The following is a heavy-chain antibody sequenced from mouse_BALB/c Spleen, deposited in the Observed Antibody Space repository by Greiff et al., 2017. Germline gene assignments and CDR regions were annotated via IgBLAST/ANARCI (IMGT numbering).Heavy chain of an antibody. V-gene: IGHV5-12-2*01. CDR1: GFTFSSYT. J-gene: IGHJ3*01. CDR2: ISNGGGST. D-gene: IGHD1-1*01. CDR3: ARHEIYYGSSYVWFAY. Sequence: EVQLQESGGGLVQPGGSLKLSCAASGFTFSSYTMSWVRQTPEKRLEWVAYISNGGGSTYYPDTVKGRFTISRDNAKNTLYLQMSSLKSEDTAMYYCARHEIYYGSSYVWFAYWGQGTLVTVSA.